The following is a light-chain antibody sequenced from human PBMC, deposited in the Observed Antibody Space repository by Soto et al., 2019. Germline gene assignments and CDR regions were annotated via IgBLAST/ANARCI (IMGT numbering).Light chain of an antibody. J-gene: IGKJ4*01. CDR1: QTINSY. CDR2: TAS. CDR3: QQYNFYPLT. Sequence: DIQMTQSPSTLSASVGDRVTITCRASQTINSYLAWYQQKPGKAPKLLIYTASTSQSGVPSRFSGRGSGTEFTLTISSLQPDDFATYYCQQYNFYPLTFGGGTKVDIK. V-gene: IGKV1-5*03.